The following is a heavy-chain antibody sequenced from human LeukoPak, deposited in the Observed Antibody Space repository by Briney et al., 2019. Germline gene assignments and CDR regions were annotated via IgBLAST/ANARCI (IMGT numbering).Heavy chain of an antibody. CDR1: GYTFTSYG. V-gene: IGHV1-18*01. CDR2: ISAYNGNT. CDR3: ARCTGGGSCYGVRY. J-gene: IGHJ4*02. D-gene: IGHD2-15*01. Sequence: VASVKVSCKASGYTFTSYGISWVRQAPGQGLEWMGWISAYNGNTNYAQKLQGRVTMTTDTSTSTAYMELRSLRSDDTAVYDCARCTGGGSCYGVRYWGQGTLVTVSS.